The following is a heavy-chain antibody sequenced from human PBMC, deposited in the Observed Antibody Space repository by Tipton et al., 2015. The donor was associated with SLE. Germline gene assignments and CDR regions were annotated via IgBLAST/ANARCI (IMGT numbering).Heavy chain of an antibody. Sequence: TLSLTCTVSGGSISSYCWNWFRQPPGKELEWIGYIYHTGSTNYNPSLASRVTISLDTAKNQFSLRLSSVTAADTAVYYCARGARGNSYGSDEDFDYWGQGTLVTVSS. D-gene: IGHD5-18*01. V-gene: IGHV4-4*08. CDR3: ARGARGNSYGSDEDFDY. J-gene: IGHJ4*02. CDR1: GGSISSYC. CDR2: IYHTGST.